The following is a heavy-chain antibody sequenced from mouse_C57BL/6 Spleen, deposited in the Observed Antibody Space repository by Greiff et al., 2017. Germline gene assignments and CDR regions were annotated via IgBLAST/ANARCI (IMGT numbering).Heavy chain of an antibody. J-gene: IGHJ4*01. CDR3: ARGGSKDAMDY. Sequence: EVMLVESGGGLVKPGGSLKLSCAASGFTFSSYAMSWVRQTPEKRLEWVATISDGGSYTYYPDNVKGRFTISRDNAKNNLYLQMSHLKSEDTAMYYCARGGSKDAMDYWGQGTSVTVSS. D-gene: IGHD2-5*01. CDR1: GFTFSSYA. CDR2: ISDGGSYT. V-gene: IGHV5-4*03.